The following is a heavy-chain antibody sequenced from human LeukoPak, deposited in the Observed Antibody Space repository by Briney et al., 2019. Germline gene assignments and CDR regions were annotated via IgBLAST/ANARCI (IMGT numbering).Heavy chain of an antibody. J-gene: IGHJ5*02. V-gene: IGHV4-59*01. CDR3: AREVDGDYANWFDP. D-gene: IGHD2-21*01. Sequence: PSETLSLTCTVSGGSISSYYWSWIRQPPGKGLERIGYIYYSGSTNYNPSLKSRVTISVYTSTNQFSLKLSSVTAADPAVHYCAREVDGDYANWFDPWGQGTLVTVSS. CDR2: IYYSGST. CDR1: GGSISSYY.